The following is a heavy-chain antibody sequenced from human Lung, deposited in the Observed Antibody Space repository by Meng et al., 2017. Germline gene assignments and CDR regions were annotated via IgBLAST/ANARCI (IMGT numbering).Heavy chain of an antibody. J-gene: IGHJ4*02. CDR3: ARGGVTTDD. V-gene: IGHV3-74*02. Sequence: EVELVESGGGLVQPGASLGLSCAASGFTFSTHWMHWVRQAPGKGLECVSRITGDGSSTIYADSVQGRFTMSRDNAKNTLSLQTNSLRAEDTAVYYCARGGVTTDDWGQGTLVTVSS. CDR1: GFTFSTHW. CDR2: ITGDGSST. D-gene: IGHD4-17*01.